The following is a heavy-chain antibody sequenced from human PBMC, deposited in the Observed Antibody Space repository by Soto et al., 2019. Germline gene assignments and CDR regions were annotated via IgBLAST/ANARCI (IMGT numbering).Heavy chain of an antibody. V-gene: IGHV1-18*01. CDR2: INTHNGNT. J-gene: IGHJ6*01. CDR3: TREGSAPYYYYGMD. Sequence: QDQLKQSAPEVKKPGASVKVSCKATGYTFTTYGISWVRQAPGQGLERLGWINTHNGNTNYAQNLQGRVIMTADTSTSTAYMELRSLRSDDTAIYYCTREGSAPYYYYGMD. CDR1: GYTFTTYG. D-gene: IGHD3-10*01.